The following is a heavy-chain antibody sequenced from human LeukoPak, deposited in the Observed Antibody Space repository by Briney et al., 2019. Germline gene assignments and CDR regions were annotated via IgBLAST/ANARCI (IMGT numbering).Heavy chain of an antibody. CDR2: IHSDGTT. J-gene: IGHJ4*02. V-gene: IGHV3-53*01. CDR1: GFPISSNY. CDR3: AREGWEELGHYFDY. Sequence: GGSLRLSCAASGFPISSNYMTWVRQAPQKGLEWVSTIHSDGTTYYVDSVKGRFLISRDISQNTVYLEMNSLRAEDAAVYYCAREGWEELGHYFDYWDQGTVVTVSS. D-gene: IGHD1-26*01.